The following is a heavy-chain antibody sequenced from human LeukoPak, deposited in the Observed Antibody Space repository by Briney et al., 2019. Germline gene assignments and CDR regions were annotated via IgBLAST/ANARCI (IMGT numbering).Heavy chain of an antibody. Sequence: ASVKVSCKASGYTFTGYYMHWVRQAPGQGLEWMGWINPNSGGTTYAQQGRVAMTRDTSISTAYMALSRRSCDDTAVYYCARDRGTGRAFDIWGQGTMVTVPS. CDR3: ARDRGTGRAFDI. D-gene: IGHD1-1*01. CDR2: INPNSGGT. V-gene: IGHV1-2*02. CDR1: GYTFTGYY. J-gene: IGHJ3*02.